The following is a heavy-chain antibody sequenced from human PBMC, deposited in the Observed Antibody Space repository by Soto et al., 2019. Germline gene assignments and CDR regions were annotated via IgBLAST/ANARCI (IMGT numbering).Heavy chain of an antibody. D-gene: IGHD6-6*01. Sequence: PSQTLSLTCVISGDSVSSNSAAWNWIRQSPSRGLEWLGRTYYRSKWYNDYAVSVKSRITINPDTSKNQFSLQLNSVTPEDTAVYYCARESSSDPTYYYYGMDVWGQGTTVTVSS. CDR2: TYYRSKWYN. V-gene: IGHV6-1*01. CDR3: ARESSSDPTYYYYGMDV. CDR1: GDSVSSNSAA. J-gene: IGHJ6*02.